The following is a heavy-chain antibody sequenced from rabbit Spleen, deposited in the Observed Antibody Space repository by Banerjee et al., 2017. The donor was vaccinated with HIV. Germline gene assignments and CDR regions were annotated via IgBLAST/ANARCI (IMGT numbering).Heavy chain of an antibody. V-gene: IGHV1S40*01. D-gene: IGHD8-1*01. CDR3: ARDTGSSFSTYGMDL. Sequence: QSLEESGGDLVKPGASLTLTCTASGFSFSGSYWICWVRQAPGKGLEWIACIYAGSSGTTYYASWAKGRFTISKTSSTTVTLQMTSLTAADTATYFCARDTGSSFSTYGMDLWGQGTLVTVS. CDR2: IYAGSSGTT. CDR1: GFSFSGSYW. J-gene: IGHJ6*01.